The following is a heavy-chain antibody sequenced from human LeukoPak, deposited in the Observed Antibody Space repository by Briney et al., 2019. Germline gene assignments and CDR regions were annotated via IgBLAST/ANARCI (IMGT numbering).Heavy chain of an antibody. V-gene: IGHV4-39*01. Sequence: SETLSLTCTVSGGSISSSSYYWGWIRQPPGKGLEWIGSIYHSGSTYYNPSLKSRVTISVDTSKNQFSLKLSSVTAADTAVYYCARVPYNYYYYYMDVWGKGTTVTVSS. CDR3: ARVPYNYYYYYMDV. D-gene: IGHD4-11*01. J-gene: IGHJ6*03. CDR2: IYHSGST. CDR1: GGSISSSSYY.